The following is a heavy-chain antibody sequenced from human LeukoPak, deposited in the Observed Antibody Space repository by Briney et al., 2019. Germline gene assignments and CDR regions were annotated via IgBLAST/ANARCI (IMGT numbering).Heavy chain of an antibody. CDR1: GGSISGTSYY. CDR2: IYYSGST. V-gene: IGHV4-39*07. Sequence: SETLSLTCTVSGGSISGTSYYWGWIRQPPGKGLEWIGSIYYSGSTYYNPSLKSRVTISVDTSKNQFSLKLSFVTAADTAVYYCARVVSYTSGYFDWLPNRYYYYMDVWGKGTTVTISS. J-gene: IGHJ6*03. CDR3: ARVVSYTSGYFDWLPNRYYYYMDV. D-gene: IGHD3-9*01.